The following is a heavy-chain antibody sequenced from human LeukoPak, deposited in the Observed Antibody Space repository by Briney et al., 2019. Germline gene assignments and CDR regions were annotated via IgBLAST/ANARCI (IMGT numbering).Heavy chain of an antibody. CDR2: ISSSSSYI. J-gene: IGHJ4*02. CDR3: ARSRGAAAGSIGY. Sequence: PGGSLRLSCAASGLTFSSYSMNWVRQAPGKGLEWVSSISSSSSYIYYADSVKGRFTISRDNAKNSLYLQMNSLRAEDTAVYYCARSRGAAAGSIGYWGQGTLVTVSS. V-gene: IGHV3-21*01. CDR1: GLTFSSYS. D-gene: IGHD6-13*01.